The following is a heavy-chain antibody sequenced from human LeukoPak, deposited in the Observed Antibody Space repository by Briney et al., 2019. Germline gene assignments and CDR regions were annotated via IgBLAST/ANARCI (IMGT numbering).Heavy chain of an antibody. CDR2: IYPGDSDT. Sequence: GESLKISCKGSGYSFTSYWIGWVRQMPGKGLEWMGIIYPGDSDTRYSPSFQGQVTTSADKSISTAYLQWSSLKASDTAMYYCARRVAAAGTTRVNWFDPWGQGTLVTVSS. J-gene: IGHJ5*02. CDR3: ARRVAAAGTTRVNWFDP. CDR1: GYSFTSYW. D-gene: IGHD6-13*01. V-gene: IGHV5-51*01.